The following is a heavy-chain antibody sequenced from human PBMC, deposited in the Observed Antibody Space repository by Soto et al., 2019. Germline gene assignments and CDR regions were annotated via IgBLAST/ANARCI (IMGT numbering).Heavy chain of an antibody. CDR3: ANSGWYRFEY. J-gene: IGHJ4*02. CDR1: GGSFSGYY. Sequence: QVQLQQWGAGLLKPSETLSLTCAVYGGSFSGYYWSWIRQPPGKGLEWIGEINHRGSTNYNPSPKGLCTMCGDTSKNQFSLKLSSLTAADAAAYYCANSGWYRFEYWGQGTLVTVSS. D-gene: IGHD6-19*01. V-gene: IGHV4-34*01. CDR2: INHRGST.